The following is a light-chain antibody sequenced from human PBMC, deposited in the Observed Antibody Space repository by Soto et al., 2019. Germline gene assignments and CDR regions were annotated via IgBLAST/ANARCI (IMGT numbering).Light chain of an antibody. Sequence: PGERATLSCRASQSVSSSYLAWYQQKPGQAPRLLIYGASSRATGIPERFSGSGSGTDFTLTISRLEPEDFAVYYCQQYGSSSETFGQGTKVEIK. V-gene: IGKV3-20*01. J-gene: IGKJ1*01. CDR2: GAS. CDR1: QSVSSSY. CDR3: QQYGSSSET.